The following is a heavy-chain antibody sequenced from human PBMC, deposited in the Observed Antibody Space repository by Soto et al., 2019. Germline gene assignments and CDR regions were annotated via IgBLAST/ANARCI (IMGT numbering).Heavy chain of an antibody. CDR2: IDTGNGKT. CDR3: VRQNSLTFQFFEWFYFDS. Sequence: QVQLVQYGAEVKKPGASVKVSCKTSGYTFRTKAIHWVRQVAEQSLEWMGWIDTGNGKTKYSQKFQGRVTITKDASASTAYMELRSLKPEDTAVFYSVRQNSLTFQFFEWFYFDSWRQGTLVTVSS. CDR1: GYTFRTKA. J-gene: IGHJ4*02. D-gene: IGHD3-3*01. V-gene: IGHV1-3*04.